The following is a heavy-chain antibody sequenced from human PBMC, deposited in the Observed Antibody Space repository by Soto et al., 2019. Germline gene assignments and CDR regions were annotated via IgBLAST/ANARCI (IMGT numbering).Heavy chain of an antibody. CDR3: VRVTFFRGMDV. Sequence: SQTLSLTCXISGDSVSSDTSAWIWIRQSPSRGLEWLGRTYYKSKWNNDYALSVKSRITISPDTSQNQFSLDLDSVTPEDTAVYYCVRVTFFRGMDVWGQGTPVTVSS. CDR2: TYYKSKWNN. V-gene: IGHV6-1*01. D-gene: IGHD3-10*01. CDR1: GDSVSSDTSA. J-gene: IGHJ6*02.